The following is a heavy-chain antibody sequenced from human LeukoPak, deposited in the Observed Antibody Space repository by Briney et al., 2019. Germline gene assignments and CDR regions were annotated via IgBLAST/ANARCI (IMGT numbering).Heavy chain of an antibody. D-gene: IGHD6-19*01. CDR3: ARGGIGGWSYYFDY. CDR2: INPNSGGT. Sequence: ASVKVSCKASGYTFTDYYLHWVRQAPGQGLEWMGRINPNSGGTNYAQKFQGRVTMTRATSISTAYMELSRLRSDDTAVYYCARGGIGGWSYYFDYWGQGTLVTVSS. CDR1: GYTFTDYY. V-gene: IGHV1-2*06. J-gene: IGHJ4*02.